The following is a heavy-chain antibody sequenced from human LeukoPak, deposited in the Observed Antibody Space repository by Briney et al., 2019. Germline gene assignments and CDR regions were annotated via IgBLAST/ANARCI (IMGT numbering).Heavy chain of an antibody. CDR2: ISYDGSNK. V-gene: IGHV3-30*18. CDR3: AKEAVVVPAAMSPNWFDP. J-gene: IGHJ5*02. CDR1: GFTFSSYG. Sequence: GGSLRLSCAASGFTFSSYGMHWVRQAPGKGLEWVAVISYDGSNKYYADSVKGRFAISRDNSKNTLYLQMNSLRAEDTAVYYCAKEAVVVPAAMSPNWFDPWGQGTLVTVSS. D-gene: IGHD2-2*01.